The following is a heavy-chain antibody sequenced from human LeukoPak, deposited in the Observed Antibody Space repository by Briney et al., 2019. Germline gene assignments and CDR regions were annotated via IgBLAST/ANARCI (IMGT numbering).Heavy chain of an antibody. J-gene: IGHJ6*02. CDR2: IYYSGST. D-gene: IGHD6-19*01. CDR1: GGSFSSGSYY. V-gene: IGHV4-61*01. Sequence: SETLSLTCTVSGGSFSSGSYYWGWIRQPPGKGLEWIGYIYYSGSTNYNPSLKSRVTISVDTSKNQFSLKLSSVTAADTAVYYCARAVAGSYYYYYYGMDVWGQGTTVTVSS. CDR3: ARAVAGSYYYYYYGMDV.